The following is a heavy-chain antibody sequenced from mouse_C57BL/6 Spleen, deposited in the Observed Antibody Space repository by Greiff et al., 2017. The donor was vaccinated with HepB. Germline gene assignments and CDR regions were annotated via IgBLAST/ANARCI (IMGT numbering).Heavy chain of an antibody. J-gene: IGHJ2*01. CDR1: GFTFSSYT. CDR2: ISGGGGNT. V-gene: IGHV5-9*01. Sequence: EVHLVESGGGLVKPGGSLKLSCAASGFTFSSYTMSWVRQTPEKRLEWVATISGGGGNTYYPDSVKGRFTISRDNAKNTLYLQMSSLRSEDTALYYCASIYYGSSYFDYWGQGTTLTVSS. CDR3: ASIYYGSSYFDY. D-gene: IGHD1-1*01.